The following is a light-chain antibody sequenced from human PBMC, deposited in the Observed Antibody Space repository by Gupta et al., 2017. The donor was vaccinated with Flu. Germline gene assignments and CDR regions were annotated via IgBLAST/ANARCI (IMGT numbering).Light chain of an antibody. Sequence: SQSLVHSDGNTYLHWFQQRPGQTPRRIIYKVSNRDSGVPDRFSGSGSGTDLHLTISREEADVGGVYYCMKGKGWQYAFGQGTKLEI. J-gene: IGKJ2*01. CDR1: QSLVHSDGNTY. CDR2: KVS. V-gene: IGKV2-30*02. CDR3: MKGKGWQYA.